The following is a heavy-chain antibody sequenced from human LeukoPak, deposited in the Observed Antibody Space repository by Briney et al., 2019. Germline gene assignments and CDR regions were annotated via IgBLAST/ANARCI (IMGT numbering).Heavy chain of an antibody. J-gene: IGHJ4*02. V-gene: IGHV1-2*02. CDR1: GYTFTGYY. Sequence: ASVKVSCKASGYTFTGYYMHWVRQAPGQGLEWMGWINPNSGGTNYAQKFQGRVTVTRDTSISTAYMELSRLRSDDTAVYYCARDRGYYYGSGSYPSYWGQGTLVTVSS. CDR3: ARDRGYYYGSGSYPSY. CDR2: INPNSGGT. D-gene: IGHD3-10*01.